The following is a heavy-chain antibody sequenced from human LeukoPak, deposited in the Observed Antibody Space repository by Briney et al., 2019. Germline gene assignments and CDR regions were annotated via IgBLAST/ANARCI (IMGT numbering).Heavy chain of an antibody. D-gene: IGHD4-17*01. J-gene: IGHJ4*02. V-gene: IGHV1-18*01. CDR3: ARGAYGDK. CDR1: GYTLTXYG. Sequence: AXVKVSCKASGYTLTXYGINWMRQAPGQGLEWMGWISTQSGNTNYAQKVQGRLTLTTDRSTNTAYMELRSLRSDDTAVYYCARGAYGDKWGQGTMVTVSS. CDR2: ISTQSGNT.